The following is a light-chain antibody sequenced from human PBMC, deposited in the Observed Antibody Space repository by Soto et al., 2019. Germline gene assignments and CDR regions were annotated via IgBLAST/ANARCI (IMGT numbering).Light chain of an antibody. CDR2: GNS. CDR1: SSNIGAGYD. J-gene: IGLJ1*01. Sequence: QSVLTQPPSVSGAPGQRVTISCTGSSSNIGAGYDVHWYQQLPGTAPKLLIYGNSNRPSGVPDRFSGSKSGTSASLAITGLQAEDEADYYCQSYDSSLSWPHVFGTGTKVTVL. CDR3: QSYDSSLSWPHV. V-gene: IGLV1-40*01.